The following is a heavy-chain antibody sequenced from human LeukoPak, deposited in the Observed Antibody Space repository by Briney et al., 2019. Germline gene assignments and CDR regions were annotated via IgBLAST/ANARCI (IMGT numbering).Heavy chain of an antibody. CDR1: GGTFSSYA. J-gene: IGHJ4*02. V-gene: IGHV1-69*13. CDR2: IIPIFGTA. CDR3: ASPDYYDSSGYYSFDY. Sequence: SVKVSCKASGGTFSSYAISWVRQAPGQGLEWMGGIIPIFGTANYAQKFQGRVTITADESTSTAYMELSSLRSEDTAVYYCASPDYYDSSGYYSFDYWGQGTLVTVSS. D-gene: IGHD3-22*01.